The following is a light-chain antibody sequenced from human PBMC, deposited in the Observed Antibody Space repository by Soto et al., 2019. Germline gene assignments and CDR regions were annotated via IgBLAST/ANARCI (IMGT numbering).Light chain of an antibody. CDR3: QQYGSSPT. J-gene: IGKJ4*01. CDR2: GAS. CDR1: QSVSSSY. V-gene: IGKV3-20*01. Sequence: EIVLTQSPGTLSLSPEERATLSCRASQSVSSSYLAWYQQKPGQAPRPLIYGASIRSTGIPDRFSGSGSGTDFTLTISRVEPEDFAVYYCQQYGSSPTFGGGPKVEIK.